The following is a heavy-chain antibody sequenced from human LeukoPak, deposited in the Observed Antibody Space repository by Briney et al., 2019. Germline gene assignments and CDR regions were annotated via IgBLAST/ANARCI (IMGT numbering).Heavy chain of an antibody. D-gene: IGHD3-9*01. CDR1: GFTFSSFA. CDR3: AKQRGALRENWFFDH. J-gene: IGHJ4*02. Sequence: PGGSLRLSCAASGFTFSSFAMSWVRQAPGKGLEWVSRMSGSGGLTDYADSVKGRFTISRDNSKNTLFLQMNSLRGEDTAVYYCAKQRGALRENWFFDHWGQGTLVTVSA. V-gene: IGHV3-23*01. CDR2: MSGSGGLT.